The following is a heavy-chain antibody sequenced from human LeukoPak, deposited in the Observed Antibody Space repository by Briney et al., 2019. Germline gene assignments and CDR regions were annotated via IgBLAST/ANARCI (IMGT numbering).Heavy chain of an antibody. CDR2: ISRNSGSI. CDR3: AKGLSSSWYNEYFQH. Sequence: GGSLRLACAASGFTFDNYSMHCVRQAPGKGLEWVSGISRNSGSIGYADSVKGRFTISRDNAKNSLYLQMNSLRAEDTAVYYCAKGLSSSWYNEYFQHWGQGTLVTVSS. V-gene: IGHV3-9*01. J-gene: IGHJ1*01. D-gene: IGHD6-13*01. CDR1: GFTFDNYS.